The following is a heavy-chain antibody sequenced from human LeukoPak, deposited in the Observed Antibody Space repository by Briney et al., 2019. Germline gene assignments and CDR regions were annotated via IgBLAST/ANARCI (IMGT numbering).Heavy chain of an antibody. CDR2: IHKNAIT. CDR1: GFTVSSNY. CDR3: ARSLRVRGVPDYMDV. D-gene: IGHD3-10*01. J-gene: IGHJ6*03. Sequence: GGSLRLSCAASGFTVSSNYMTWVRQAPGKGPQWVSVIHKNAITYYADTVKGRFTISRDNSKNMVYLQMNSLRAEDTAVYYCARSLRVRGVPDYMDVWGKGTTVTVSS. V-gene: IGHV3-53*01.